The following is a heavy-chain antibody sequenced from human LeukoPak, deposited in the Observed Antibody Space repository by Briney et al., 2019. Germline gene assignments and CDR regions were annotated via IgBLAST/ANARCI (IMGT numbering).Heavy chain of an antibody. CDR3: VSAYDQ. Sequence: ASVKVSCKASGYRFTDSYMHWVRQAPGQGFEWMGWINPSTGDTKYAKMFQGRVTMTTGASISTAYMELSGLRPADTATYFCVSAYDQWGQGTLVTVSS. J-gene: IGHJ5*02. V-gene: IGHV1-2*02. CDR1: GYRFTDSY. CDR2: INPSTGDT.